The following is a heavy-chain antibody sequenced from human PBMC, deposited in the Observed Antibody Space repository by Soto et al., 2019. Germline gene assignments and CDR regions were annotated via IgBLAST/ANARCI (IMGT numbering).Heavy chain of an antibody. J-gene: IGHJ6*02. CDR3: ARDAEHYGFWSSYYDQDV. V-gene: IGHV4-30-4*01. D-gene: IGHD3-3*01. CDR2: IYYSGST. Sequence: SETLSLTCTVSGGSISSGDYYWSWIRQPPGKGLEWIGYIYYSGSTYYNPSLKSRVTISVDTSKNQFSLKLSSVTAADTAVYYCARDAEHYGFWSSYYDQDVWGQGTMVTVSS. CDR1: GGSISSGDYY.